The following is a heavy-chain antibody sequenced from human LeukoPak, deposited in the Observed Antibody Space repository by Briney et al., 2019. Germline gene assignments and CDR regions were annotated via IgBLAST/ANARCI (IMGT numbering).Heavy chain of an antibody. D-gene: IGHD3-10*01. CDR1: GGSFSGYY. CDR3: ARGSRYYGSGSYYRWFDP. CDR2: INHSGGT. J-gene: IGHJ5*02. Sequence: TASETLSLTCAVYGGSFSGYYWSWIRQPPGKGLEWIGEINHSGGTNYNPSLKSRVTISVDTSKNQFSLKLSSVTAADTAVYYCARGSRYYGSGSYYRWFDPWGQGTLVTVSS. V-gene: IGHV4-34*01.